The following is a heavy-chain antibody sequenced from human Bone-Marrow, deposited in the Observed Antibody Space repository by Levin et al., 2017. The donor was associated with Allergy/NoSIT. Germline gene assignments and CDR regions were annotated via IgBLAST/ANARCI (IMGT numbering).Heavy chain of an antibody. CDR3: ARDRGGSGSYYNREFDY. CDR1: GGSISTYY. D-gene: IGHD3-10*01. V-gene: IGHV4-59*01. J-gene: IGHJ4*02. CDR2: VYYSGST. Sequence: PSETLSLTCTVSGGSISTYYWSWIRQPPGEGLEWIGYVYYSGSTHYNPSLKSRVTMSIDTSKKQFSLQLDSVTAADTAVYYCARDRGGSGSYYNREFDYWGQGTLVTVSS.